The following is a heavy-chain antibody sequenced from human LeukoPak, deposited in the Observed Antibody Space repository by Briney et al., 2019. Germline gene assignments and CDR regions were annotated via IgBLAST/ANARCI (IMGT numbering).Heavy chain of an antibody. J-gene: IGHJ6*02. CDR2: INPNSGGT. V-gene: IGHV1-2*02. CDR3: ARDLLYCSSTSCYGTGYYYYYYYGMDV. CDR1: GYTLSDYY. Sequence: ASVKVSCEASGYTLSDYYIYWVRQAPGQGLEWMGWINPNSGGTNYAQKFQGRVTMTRDTSISTAYMELSRLRSGDTAVYYCARDLLYCSSTSCYGTGYYYYYYYGMDVWGQGTTVTVSS. D-gene: IGHD2-2*01.